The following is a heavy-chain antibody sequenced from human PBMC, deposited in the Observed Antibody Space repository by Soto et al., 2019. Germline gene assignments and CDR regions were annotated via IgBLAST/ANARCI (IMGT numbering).Heavy chain of an antibody. V-gene: IGHV3-23*01. J-gene: IGHJ4*02. CDR2: IRGVAGST. CDR1: GFTFSTFD. CDR3: VKGAWLDY. Sequence: LRLSCAASGFTFSTFDMTWVRQAPGKGLEWVSLIRGVAGSTHYPDSVKGRFTISKDTSNNVLYLEMHSLRADDTAVYFCVKGAWLDYWGQGNMVTVSS.